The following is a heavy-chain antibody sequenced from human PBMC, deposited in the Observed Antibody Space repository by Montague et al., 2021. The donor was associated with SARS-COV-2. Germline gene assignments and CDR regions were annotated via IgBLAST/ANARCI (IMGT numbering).Heavy chain of an antibody. CDR3: ARHPITIFFFRMFDY. Sequence: SETLSLTCTVSGGSIRSSSYYWGWIRQPPGKGLEWIGSIYNSGSTYYNPSLESRVTISVDTSKSQFSLKLSSVNAADTAVYYCARHPITIFFFRMFDYWGQGTLVTVSP. V-gene: IGHV4-39*01. D-gene: IGHD3-9*01. CDR2: IYNSGST. CDR1: GGSIRSSSYY. J-gene: IGHJ4*02.